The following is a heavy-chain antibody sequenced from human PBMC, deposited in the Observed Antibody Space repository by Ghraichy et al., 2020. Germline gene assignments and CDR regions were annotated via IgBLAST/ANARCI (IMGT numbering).Heavy chain of an antibody. CDR3: ARPSHGGMDV. J-gene: IGHJ6*02. CDR2: IYYSGST. CDR1: GGSISSSSYY. V-gene: IGHV4-39*01. Sequence: GSLRLSCTVSGGSISSSSYYWGWIRQPPGKGLEWIGSIYYSGSTYYNPSLKSRVTISVDTSKNQFSLRLSSVTAADTAVYYCARPSHGGMDVWGQGTTVTVSS.